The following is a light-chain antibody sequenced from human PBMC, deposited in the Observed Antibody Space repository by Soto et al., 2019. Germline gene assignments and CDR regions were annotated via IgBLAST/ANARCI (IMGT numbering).Light chain of an antibody. CDR3: QQSYRSPT. CDR2: AAS. V-gene: IGKV1-39*01. CDR1: QSISSY. Sequence: DIQMTQSPSSLSASVGDRVTITCRASQSISSYLNWYQQKPGKAPKLLIYAASTLQFGVPSRFSGSGSGTDFTLTISSLHPEDFATYYCQQSYRSPTFGQGTKADIK. J-gene: IGKJ1*01.